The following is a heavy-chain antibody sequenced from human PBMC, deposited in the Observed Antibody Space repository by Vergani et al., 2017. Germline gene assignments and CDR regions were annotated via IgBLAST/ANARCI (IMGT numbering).Heavy chain of an antibody. CDR3: ARGGSSWYISLHWRYYYYMDV. CDR2: IYYSGST. Sequence: QVQLQESGPGLVKPSETLSLTCTVPGGSISSYYWGWIRQPPGKGLEWIGYIYYSGSTNYNPSLKSRVTISVDTSKNQFSLKLSSVTAADTAVYYCARGGSSWYISLHWRYYYYMDVWGKGTTVTVSS. CDR1: GGSISSYY. V-gene: IGHV4-59*01. D-gene: IGHD6-13*01. J-gene: IGHJ6*03.